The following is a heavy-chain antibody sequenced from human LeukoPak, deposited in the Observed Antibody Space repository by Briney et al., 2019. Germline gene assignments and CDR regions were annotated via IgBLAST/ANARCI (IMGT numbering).Heavy chain of an antibody. J-gene: IGHJ4*02. D-gene: IGHD5-12*01. CDR1: VYTFTSYD. V-gene: IGHV1-8*03. CDR3: ARGERLRPDDY. CDR2: MNPNSGNT. Sequence: GASVKVSCKASVYTFTSYDINWVRQATGQGLEWMGWMNPNSGNTGYAQKFQGRVTITRNTSISTAYMELSSLRSEDTAVYYCARGERLRPDDYWGQGTLVTVSS.